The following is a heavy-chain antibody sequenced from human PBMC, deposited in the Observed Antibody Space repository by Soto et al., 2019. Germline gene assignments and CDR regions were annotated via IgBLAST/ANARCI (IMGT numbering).Heavy chain of an antibody. J-gene: IGHJ6*02. D-gene: IGHD3-16*01. CDR1: GGSFSGYY. V-gene: IGHV4-34*01. CDR3: ASGRGTYYYYYYGMDV. Sequence: PSETLSLTCAVYGGSFSGYYWSWIRQPPGKGLEWIGEINHSGSTNYNPSLKSRVTISVDTSKNQFSLKLSSVTAADTAVYYCASGRGTYYYYYYGMDVWGQGTTVT. CDR2: INHSGST.